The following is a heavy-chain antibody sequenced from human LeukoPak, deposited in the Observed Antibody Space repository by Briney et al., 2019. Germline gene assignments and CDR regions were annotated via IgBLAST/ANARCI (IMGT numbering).Heavy chain of an antibody. J-gene: IGHJ4*02. Sequence: GASVKVSCKASGYTFTSYYMHWVRQASGQGLEWMGIISPSGGSTSYAQTFQGRVTMTRDMSTSTVYMELSSLRSEDTAVYYCARPYCSSTSCPPDYWGQGTLVTVSS. V-gene: IGHV1-46*01. CDR3: ARPYCSSTSCPPDY. D-gene: IGHD2-2*01. CDR2: ISPSGGST. CDR1: GYTFTSYY.